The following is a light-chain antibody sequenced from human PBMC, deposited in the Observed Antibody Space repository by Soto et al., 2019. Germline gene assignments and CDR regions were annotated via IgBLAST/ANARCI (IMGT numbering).Light chain of an antibody. CDR3: QVWDISSGHVV. V-gene: IGLV3-21*01. Sequence: VLTQPPSVSVAPGKTASGACGGSNTGSKSVHWYQKKSGQAPVLVMYYDSDRPSGIPERFSGSNSGNTATLTISRVEAGDEADYYCQVWDISSGHVVFGGGTKLTVL. CDR1: NTGSKS. CDR2: YDS. J-gene: IGLJ3*02.